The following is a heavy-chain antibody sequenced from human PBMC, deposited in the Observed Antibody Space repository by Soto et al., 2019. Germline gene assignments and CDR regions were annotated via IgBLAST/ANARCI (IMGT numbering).Heavy chain of an antibody. V-gene: IGHV2-70*04. J-gene: IGHJ4*02. CDR1: GFSLTTRGMH. D-gene: IGHD4-17*01. CDR3: ARTYDYGDYGVLDY. Sequence: SGPTLVNPTQTLTLTCTFSGFSLTTRGMHVSWIRQSPGKALEWLARIDWDDGKLYSTSLRTRLSISKDTSKHQVVLKMTSMAPRDTATYYCARTYDYGDYGVLDYWGQGILVTSPQ. CDR2: IDWDDGK.